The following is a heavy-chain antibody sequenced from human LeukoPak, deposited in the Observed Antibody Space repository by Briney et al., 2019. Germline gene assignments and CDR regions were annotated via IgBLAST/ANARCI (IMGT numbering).Heavy chain of an antibody. D-gene: IGHD3-22*01. CDR2: IYTTGST. V-gene: IGHV4-61*02. J-gene: IGHJ5*02. Sequence: SETLSLTCTVSGGSISSSDTYYWSWIRQPAGKRLEWIGRIYTTGSTYYNPSLKSRVTISVDTSKNQFSLRLSSVTAADTAVYYCARSPTYYYDSSGSGNWFDPWGQGTLVTVSS. CDR1: GGSISSSDTYY. CDR3: ARSPTYYYDSSGSGNWFDP.